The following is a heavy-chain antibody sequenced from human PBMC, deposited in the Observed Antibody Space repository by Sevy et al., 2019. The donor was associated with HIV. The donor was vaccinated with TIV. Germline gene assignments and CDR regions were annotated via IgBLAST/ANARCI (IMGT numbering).Heavy chain of an antibody. J-gene: IGHJ6*02. D-gene: IGHD3-3*01. CDR1: GGSISSYY. CDR2: IYYSGST. CDR3: AREGYYIFWGGYRYGMDV. Sequence: SETLSLTCTVSGGSISSYYWSWIRQPPGKGLEWIGYIYYSGSTNYNPSLKSRVTISVDTSKNHFSLKLSSVTASDAAVYYCAREGYYIFWGGYRYGMDVWGQGTTVTVSS. V-gene: IGHV4-59*13.